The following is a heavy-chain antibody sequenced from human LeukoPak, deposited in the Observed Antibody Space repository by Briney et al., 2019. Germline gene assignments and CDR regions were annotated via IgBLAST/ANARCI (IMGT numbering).Heavy chain of an antibody. Sequence: SSETLSLTCAVYGGSFSGYYWSWIRQPPGKGLEWIGEINHSGSTNYNPSLKSRVTISVDTSKNQFSLKLSSVTAADTAVYYCARDLGGSYFDYWGQGTLVTVSS. J-gene: IGHJ4*02. CDR1: GGSFSGYY. CDR2: INHSGST. CDR3: ARDLGGSYFDY. V-gene: IGHV4-34*01. D-gene: IGHD1-26*01.